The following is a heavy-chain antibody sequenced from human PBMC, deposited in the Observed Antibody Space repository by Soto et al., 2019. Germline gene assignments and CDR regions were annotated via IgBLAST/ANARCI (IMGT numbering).Heavy chain of an antibody. CDR1: GGTFSSYT. V-gene: IGHV1-69*04. D-gene: IGHD2-15*01. CDR2: IIPILGIA. CDR3: ARELGVVVAAQFDP. Sequence: GASVKVSCKASGGTFSSYTISWVRQAPGQGLEWMGRIIPILGIANYAQKFQGRVTITADKSTSTAYMELSSLRSEDTAVYYCARELGVVVAAQFDPWGQGTLVTVSS. J-gene: IGHJ5*02.